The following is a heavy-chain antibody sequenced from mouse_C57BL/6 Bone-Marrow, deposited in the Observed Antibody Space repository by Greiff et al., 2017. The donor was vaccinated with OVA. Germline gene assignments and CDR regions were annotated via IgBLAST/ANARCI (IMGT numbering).Heavy chain of an antibody. V-gene: IGHV1-52*01. CDR1: GYTFTSYW. Sequence: VQLQQPGAELVRPGSSVKLSCKASGYTFTSYWMHWVKQRPIQGLEWIGNIDPSDSETHYNQKFKDKATLTVDKSSSTAYMQLSSLTSEDSADYYCAREGIDGYYCYWYFDVWGTGTTVTVSS. CDR3: AREGIDGYYCYWYFDV. D-gene: IGHD2-3*01. CDR2: IDPSDSET. J-gene: IGHJ1*03.